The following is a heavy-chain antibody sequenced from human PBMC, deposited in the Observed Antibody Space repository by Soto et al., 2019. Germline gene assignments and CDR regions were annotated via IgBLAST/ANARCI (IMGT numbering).Heavy chain of an antibody. J-gene: IGHJ4*02. D-gene: IGHD3-16*02. CDR1: GFTFSSHW. Sequence: LRLSCAASGFTFSSHWMSWVRQAPVKGLEWLASIKQDGSEKHYVDSVKGRFTISRDNAKNSLYLQMNSLRVEDTAVYYCARVYYDYIWGSYPLVYWGQGTLVTVSS. CDR3: ARVYYDYIWGSYPLVY. V-gene: IGHV3-7*01. CDR2: IKQDGSEK.